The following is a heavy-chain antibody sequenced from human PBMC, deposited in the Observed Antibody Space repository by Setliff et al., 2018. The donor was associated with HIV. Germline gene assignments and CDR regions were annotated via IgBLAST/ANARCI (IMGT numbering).Heavy chain of an antibody. D-gene: IGHD3-22*01. CDR2: INQERTT. Sequence: SETLSLTCAVYRGSFSHYYWTWIRQSPGKGLEWIAEINQERTTFYNPSLKSRVTMSLDTSRNEVSLRLNSVTAADTAVYYCARVRLTMIMMVDYSDQWGQGTLVTVSS. CDR3: ARVRLTMIMMVDYSDQ. J-gene: IGHJ4*02. V-gene: IGHV4-34*01. CDR1: RGSFSHYY.